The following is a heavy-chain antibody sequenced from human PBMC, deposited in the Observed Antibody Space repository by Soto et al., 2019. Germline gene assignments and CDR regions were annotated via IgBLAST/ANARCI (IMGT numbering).Heavy chain of an antibody. CDR3: ARHGPGLGTFDI. D-gene: IGHD6-19*01. J-gene: IGHJ3*02. Sequence: TLSLTCTVSGGSISSGGYYWSWIRQHPGKGLEWIGYIYYSGSTYYNPSLKSRVTISVDTSKNQFSLKLSSVTAADTAVYYCARHGPGLGTFDIWGQGTMVTLSS. CDR2: IYYSGST. CDR1: GGSISSGGYY. V-gene: IGHV4-31*03.